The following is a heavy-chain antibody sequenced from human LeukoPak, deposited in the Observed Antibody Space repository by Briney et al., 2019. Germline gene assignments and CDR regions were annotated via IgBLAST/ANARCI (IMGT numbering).Heavy chain of an antibody. CDR3: ARQRVDCAAGTCYFDS. D-gene: IGHD1-1*01. CDR2: LSSGRSP. CDR1: VFALSTYA. Sequence: PGGSLRLSRAASVFALSTYAMAWVRQAPGKGLEWISSLSSGRSPSYSDSLEGRLTMYHDNSRNTLYLQIDNVRREDTAMYYCARQRVDCAAGTCYFDSWGHGTQVTASS. V-gene: IGHV3-23*05. J-gene: IGHJ4*01.